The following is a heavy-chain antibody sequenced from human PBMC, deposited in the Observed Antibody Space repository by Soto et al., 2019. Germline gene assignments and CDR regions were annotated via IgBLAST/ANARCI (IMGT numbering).Heavy chain of an antibody. V-gene: IGHV3-49*03. CDR2: IRSKAYGGTT. D-gene: IGHD1-1*01. J-gene: IGHJ4*02. CDR1: GFTFGDYA. Sequence: GGSLRLSCTASGFTFGDYATSWFRQAPGKGLEWVGFIRSKAYGGTTEYAASVKGRFTISRDDSKSIAYLQMNSLKTEDTAVYYCTRGGMGTFDYWGQGTLVTISS. CDR3: TRGGMGTFDY.